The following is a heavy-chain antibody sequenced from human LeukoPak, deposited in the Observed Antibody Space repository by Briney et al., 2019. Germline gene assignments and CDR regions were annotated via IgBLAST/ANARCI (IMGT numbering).Heavy chain of an antibody. CDR2: ISAYNGNT. J-gene: IGHJ5*02. CDR3: ARSYYGGKRGRFDP. Sequence: GPVKVSCKASGYTFTSYGISWVRQAPGQGLEWMGWISAYNGNTNYAQKLQGRVTMTTDTSTSTAYMELRSLRSDDTAVYYCARSYYGGKRGRFDPWGQGTLVTVSS. V-gene: IGHV1-18*01. CDR1: GYTFTSYG. D-gene: IGHD4-17*01.